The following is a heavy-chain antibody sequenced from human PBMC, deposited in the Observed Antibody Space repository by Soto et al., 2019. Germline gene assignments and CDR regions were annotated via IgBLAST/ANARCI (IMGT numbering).Heavy chain of an antibody. CDR3: VKRTCGNRPWSS. J-gene: IGHJ4*02. Sequence: EVDLLESGGGLVQPGGSLRLSCAASGFTFTNIHMGWVRQAPGKGLKYVSSINENGDSTFYAVSVKGRFSISRDNSKSTLHLKMNSIRADDTAVYYCVKRTCGNRPWSSWGQGTLVTVSS. D-gene: IGHD2-21*01. CDR1: GFTFTNIH. V-gene: IGHV3-23*01. CDR2: INENGDST.